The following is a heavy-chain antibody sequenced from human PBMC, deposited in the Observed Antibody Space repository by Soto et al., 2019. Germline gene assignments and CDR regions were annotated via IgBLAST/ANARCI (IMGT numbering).Heavy chain of an antibody. CDR1: GYAFTTYG. V-gene: IGHV1-18*01. CDR2: ISAHNGNT. Sequence: QVHLVQSGAEVKKPGASVKVSCKGSGYAFTTYGITWVRQAPGQGLEWMGWISAHNGNTNYAQKLQGRVTVTRDTSTSTAYMELGSLRSGVTAVYYCARGGYGDYWGQGALVTVSS. CDR3: ARGGYGDY. J-gene: IGHJ4*02. D-gene: IGHD1-1*01.